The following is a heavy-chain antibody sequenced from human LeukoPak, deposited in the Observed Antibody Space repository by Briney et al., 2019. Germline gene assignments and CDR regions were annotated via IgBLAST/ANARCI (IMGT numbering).Heavy chain of an antibody. V-gene: IGHV3-23*01. J-gene: IGHJ6*03. CDR3: AKADGEQWPSSYYYYYMDV. CDR1: GFTFSSYA. Sequence: GGSLRLSCAASGFTFSSYAMSWVRQAPGKGLEWVSAIVSSGDSTYYADSVKGRFTISRDNSKNTLYLQMNSLRAEDTAVYYCAKADGEQWPSSYYYYYMDVWGKGTTVTVSS. D-gene: IGHD6-19*01. CDR2: IVSSGDST.